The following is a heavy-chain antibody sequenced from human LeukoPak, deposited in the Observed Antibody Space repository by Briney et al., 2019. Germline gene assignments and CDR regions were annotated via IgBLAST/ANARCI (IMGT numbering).Heavy chain of an antibody. D-gene: IGHD1-26*01. V-gene: IGHV3-48*02. J-gene: IGHJ3*02. CDR2: ISSSSSTI. CDR1: GFTFSSYS. Sequence: GGSLRLSCAASGFTFSSYSMNWVRQAPGKGLEWVSYISSSSSTIYYADSVKGRFTISRDNAKNSLYLQMNSLRDEDTAVYYCASGGGELVSWGAFDIWGQGTMVTVSS. CDR3: ASGGGELVSWGAFDI.